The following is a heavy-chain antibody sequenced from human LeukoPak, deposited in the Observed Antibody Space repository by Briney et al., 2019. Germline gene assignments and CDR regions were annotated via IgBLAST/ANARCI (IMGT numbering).Heavy chain of an antibody. Sequence: PGGSLRLSCAASRFRIRQAPGKGREGVSYITTGNTEYYADSVKGRFTISRDNAKNSVYLQMNSLRAEDTAVYYCVREPRVSEPEGTVWGKGTTVTVSP. CDR2: ITTGNTE. V-gene: IGHV3-11*01. D-gene: IGHD6-6*01. CDR1: RF. CDR3: VREPRVSEPEGTV. J-gene: IGHJ6*04.